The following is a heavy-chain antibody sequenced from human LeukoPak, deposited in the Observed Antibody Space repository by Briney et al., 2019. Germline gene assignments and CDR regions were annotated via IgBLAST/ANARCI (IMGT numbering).Heavy chain of an antibody. CDR3: ARGALDAATPFDS. Sequence: GGSLRLSCAASGFIFSTYSMNWVRQAPGKGLEWVSYISSASSTIYYADSVKGRFTISRDNAKKSVYLQMNSLRAEDTAVYYCARGALDAATPFDSWGQGTLVTVSS. V-gene: IGHV3-48*04. J-gene: IGHJ5*01. CDR1: GFIFSTYS. D-gene: IGHD2-15*01. CDR2: ISSASSTI.